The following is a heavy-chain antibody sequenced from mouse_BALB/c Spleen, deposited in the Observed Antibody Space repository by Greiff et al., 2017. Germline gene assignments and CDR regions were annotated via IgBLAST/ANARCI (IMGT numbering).Heavy chain of an antibody. Sequence: QVHVKQSGPGLVAPSQSLSITCTVSGFSLTSYGVHWVRQPPGKGLEWLGVIWAGGSTNYNSALMSRLSISKDNSKSQVFLKMNSLQTDDTAMYYCAREELAVVATPYAMDYWGQGTSVTVSS. CDR2: IWAGGST. D-gene: IGHD1-1*01. J-gene: IGHJ4*01. V-gene: IGHV2-9*02. CDR1: GFSLTSYG. CDR3: AREELAVVATPYAMDY.